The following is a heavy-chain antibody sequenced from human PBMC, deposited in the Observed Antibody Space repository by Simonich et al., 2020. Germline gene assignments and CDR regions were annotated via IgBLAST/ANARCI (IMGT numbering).Heavy chain of an antibody. CDR3: ARWIAVAGTGAYGMDV. Sequence: EVQLVESGGGLVKPGGSLRLSCAASGFTFSSYSMNWGRQAPGKGLEWVSSISSSSSYIYYADSVKGRFTISRDNAKNSLDLQMNSPRAEDTAVYYCARWIAVAGTGAYGMDVWGQGTTVTVSS. CDR1: GFTFSSYS. D-gene: IGHD6-19*01. V-gene: IGHV3-21*01. CDR2: ISSSSSYI. J-gene: IGHJ6*02.